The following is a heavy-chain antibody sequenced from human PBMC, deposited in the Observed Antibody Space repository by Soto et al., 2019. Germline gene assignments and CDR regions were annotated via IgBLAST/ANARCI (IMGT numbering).Heavy chain of an antibody. CDR1: GGSISSSSYY. CDR2: IYYSGST. CDR3: ARHSVGPYGFWSGYYTLDAFEI. Sequence: SETLSLTCTVSGGSISSSSYYWGWIRQPPGKGLEWIGSIYYSGSTYYNPSLKSRVTISVDTSKNQFSLKLSSVTAADTAVYYCARHSVGPYGFWSGYYTLDAFEIWGQGTMVTVAS. D-gene: IGHD3-3*01. J-gene: IGHJ3*02. V-gene: IGHV4-39*01.